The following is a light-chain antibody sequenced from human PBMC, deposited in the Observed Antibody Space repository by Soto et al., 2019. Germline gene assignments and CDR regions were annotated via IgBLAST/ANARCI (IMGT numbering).Light chain of an antibody. CDR2: GTS. J-gene: IGKJ5*01. CDR1: QSVSSSY. Sequence: EIVLTQSPGTLSLSPGERATLSFRASQSVSSSYLAWYQQKPGQAPRPLIYGTSSRATGIPDRFSGSGSGTDFTLTISRLEPEDFAVYYCQQYGRSPRTFGQGTRLQIK. V-gene: IGKV3-20*01. CDR3: QQYGRSPRT.